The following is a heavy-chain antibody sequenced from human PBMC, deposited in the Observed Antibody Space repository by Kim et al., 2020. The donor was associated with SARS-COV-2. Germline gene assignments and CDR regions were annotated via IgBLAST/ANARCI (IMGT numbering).Heavy chain of an antibody. CDR3: ARAPGYDILTGYFPTYYYYGMDV. J-gene: IGHJ6*02. CDR1: GYTFTSYG. Sequence: ASVKVSCKASGYTFTSYGISWVRQAPGQGLEWMGWISAYNGNTNYAQKLQGRVTMTTDTSTSTAYMELRSLRSDDTAVYYCARAPGYDILTGYFPTYYYYGMDVWGQGTTVTVSS. D-gene: IGHD3-9*01. CDR2: ISAYNGNT. V-gene: IGHV1-18*04.